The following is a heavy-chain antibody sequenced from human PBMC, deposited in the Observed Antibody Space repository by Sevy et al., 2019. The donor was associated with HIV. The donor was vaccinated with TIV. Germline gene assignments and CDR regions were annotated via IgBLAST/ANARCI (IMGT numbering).Heavy chain of an antibody. CDR3: TRLGIEGYYYYMDV. D-gene: IGHD1-26*01. CDR2: IRSKANSYAT. Sequence: GGSLRLSCAASGFTFSGSAMHWVRQASGKGLEWVGRIRSKANSYATANAASVKGRFTISRDDSKNTAYLQMNSLKTEDTAVYYCTRLGIEGYYYYMDVWGKGTTVTVSS. V-gene: IGHV3-73*01. CDR1: GFTFSGSA. J-gene: IGHJ6*03.